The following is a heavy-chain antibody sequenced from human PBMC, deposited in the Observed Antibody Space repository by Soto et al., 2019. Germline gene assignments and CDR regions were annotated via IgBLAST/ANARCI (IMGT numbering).Heavy chain of an antibody. J-gene: IGHJ4*02. Sequence: QVQLVESGGGVVQPGRSLRLSCAASGFTFSSYAMHWVRQAPGKGLEWVAVISYDGSNKYYADSVKGRFTISRDNSKNKLNQQMNSLRAEDTAGYYCAREVTTVTTTPSFDIWGQGTLVTVSS. CDR2: ISYDGSNK. CDR1: GFTFSSYA. CDR3: AREVTTVTTTPSFDI. V-gene: IGHV3-30-3*01. D-gene: IGHD4-17*01.